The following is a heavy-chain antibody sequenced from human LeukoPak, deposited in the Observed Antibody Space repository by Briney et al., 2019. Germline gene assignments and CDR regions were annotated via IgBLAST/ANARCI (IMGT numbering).Heavy chain of an antibody. CDR2: IKQDGSEK. Sequence: GGSLRLSCAASGFIFSNYWMSWVRQAPGKGLEWVANIKQDGSEKHYVDSMKGRFTISRDNAKHSVYLQMNSLRAEDTAIYYCARIGYSSSCFDYWGQGTLVTVSS. CDR3: ARIGYSSSCFDY. CDR1: GFIFSNYW. J-gene: IGHJ4*03. V-gene: IGHV3-7*01. D-gene: IGHD6-13*01.